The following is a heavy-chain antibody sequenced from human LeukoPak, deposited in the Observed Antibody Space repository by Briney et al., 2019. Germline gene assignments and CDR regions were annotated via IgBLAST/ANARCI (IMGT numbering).Heavy chain of an antibody. J-gene: IGHJ6*02. CDR2: IYYSGST. CDR1: GGSISSYY. V-gene: IGHV4-59*01. Sequence: SETLSLTCTVSGGSISSYYWSWIRQPPGKGLEWIGYIYYSGSTNYNPSLKSRVTISVDTSKNQFSLKLSSVTAADTAVYYCAGDRATYGYSYGYWYYYGMDVWGQGTTVTVSS. D-gene: IGHD5-18*01. CDR3: AGDRATYGYSYGYWYYYGMDV.